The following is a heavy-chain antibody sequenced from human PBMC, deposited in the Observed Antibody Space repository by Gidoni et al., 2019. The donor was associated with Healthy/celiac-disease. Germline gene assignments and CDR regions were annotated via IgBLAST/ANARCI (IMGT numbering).Heavy chain of an antibody. V-gene: IGHV3-30*18. CDR3: AKDRVNRWGYCSSTSCYLRYYYGMDV. CDR1: GFTFSSYG. J-gene: IGHJ6*02. D-gene: IGHD2-2*01. CDR2: ISYDGSNK. Sequence: QVQLVASGGGVVQPGRSLRLSCAASGFTFSSYGLHWVRQAPGKGLEWVAVISYDGSNKYYADSVKGRFTISRDNSKNTLYLQMNSLRAEDTAVYYCAKDRVNRWGYCSSTSCYLRYYYGMDVWGQGTTVTVSS.